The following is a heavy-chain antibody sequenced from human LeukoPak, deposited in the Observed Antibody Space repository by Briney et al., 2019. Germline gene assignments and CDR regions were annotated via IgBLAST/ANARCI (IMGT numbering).Heavy chain of an antibody. J-gene: IGHJ3*02. Sequence: ASVKVSCKASGYTFTSYGISWVRQAPGQGLEWMGVIDPTSGKTNYAQKFQGRVTMNSDMSTSTIYLELTSLRSDDTAFYYCARDLRTVTVAGLGVFDIWGQGTIVSVSS. CDR2: IDPTSGKT. D-gene: IGHD6-19*01. V-gene: IGHV1-18*01. CDR3: ARDLRTVTVAGLGVFDI. CDR1: GYTFTSYG.